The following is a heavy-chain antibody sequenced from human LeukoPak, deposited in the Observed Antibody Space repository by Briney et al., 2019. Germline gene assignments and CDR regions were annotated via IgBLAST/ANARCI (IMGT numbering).Heavy chain of an antibody. Sequence: SETLSLTCAVSGGSISSGGYSWSWIRQPPGKGLECIGYIYHSGSTYYNPSLKSRVTISVDRSKNQFSLKLSSVTAADTAVYYCARYREHYDILTGYFEDWGQGTLVTVSS. V-gene: IGHV4-30-2*01. CDR3: ARYREHYDILTGYFED. CDR1: GGSISSGGYS. J-gene: IGHJ4*02. D-gene: IGHD3-9*01. CDR2: IYHSGST.